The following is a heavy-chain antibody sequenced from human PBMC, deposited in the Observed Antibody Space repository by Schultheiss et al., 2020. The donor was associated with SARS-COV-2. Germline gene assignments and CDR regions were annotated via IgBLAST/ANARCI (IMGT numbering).Heavy chain of an antibody. CDR3: ARSPPLRNGGMDV. CDR1: GFTFSSYG. V-gene: IGHV3-21*06. CDR2: ISSSSTNI. D-gene: IGHD1-1*01. Sequence: GESLKISCAASGFTFSSYGMHWVRQAPGKGLEWVSSISSSSTNIYYADSVKGRFTISRDNAKNSLYLQMNSLRAEDTAVYYCARSPPLRNGGMDVWGQGTTVTVSS. J-gene: IGHJ6*02.